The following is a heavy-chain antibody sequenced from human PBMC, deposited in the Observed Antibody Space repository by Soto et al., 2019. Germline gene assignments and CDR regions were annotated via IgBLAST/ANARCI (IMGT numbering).Heavy chain of an antibody. Sequence: PGGSLRLSCAASGFTFSSYSMNWVRQAPGKGLEWVSSISSSSSYIYYADSVKGRFTISRDNAKNSLYLQMNSLRAEDTAVYYCARDTLLGQLPNGHAFDIWGQGTMVTVSS. CDR3: ARDTLLGQLPNGHAFDI. D-gene: IGHD2-2*01. V-gene: IGHV3-21*01. J-gene: IGHJ3*02. CDR2: ISSSSSYI. CDR1: GFTFSSYS.